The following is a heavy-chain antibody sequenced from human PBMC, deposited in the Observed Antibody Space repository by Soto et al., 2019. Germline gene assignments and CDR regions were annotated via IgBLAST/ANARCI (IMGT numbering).Heavy chain of an antibody. V-gene: IGHV1-3*01. D-gene: IGHD3-3*01. Sequence: ASVKVSCKASGYTFTSYAMHWVRQAPGQRPEWMGWINAGNGNTKYSQKFQGRVTITRDTSASTAYMELSSLRSEDTAVYYCAIDSRVYDFWSGSPGPLDYWGQGTLVTVSS. J-gene: IGHJ4*02. CDR2: INAGNGNT. CDR3: AIDSRVYDFWSGSPGPLDY. CDR1: GYTFTSYA.